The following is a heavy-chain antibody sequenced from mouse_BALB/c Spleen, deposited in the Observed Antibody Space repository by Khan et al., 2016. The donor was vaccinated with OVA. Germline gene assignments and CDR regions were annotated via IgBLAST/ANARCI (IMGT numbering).Heavy chain of an antibody. CDR1: GYSFTDYY. Sequence: QVQLKESGAELARPGALVKLSCKASGYSFTDYYINWVKQRTGQGLEWIGEISPGSGDTYYNEKFKGKATLTADKSSSTAYMQLSSLTSEASAVYCCARRNYFGYTFAYWGQGTLVTVSA. CDR3: ARRNYFGYTFAY. V-gene: IGHV1-77*01. D-gene: IGHD1-2*01. J-gene: IGHJ3*01. CDR2: ISPGSGDT.